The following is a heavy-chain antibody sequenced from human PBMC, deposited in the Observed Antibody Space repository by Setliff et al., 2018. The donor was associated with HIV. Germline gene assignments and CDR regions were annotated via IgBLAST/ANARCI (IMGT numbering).Heavy chain of an antibody. CDR2: INPSGGST. D-gene: IGHD1-1*01. J-gene: IGHJ4*02. V-gene: IGHV1-8*02. CDR3: TRGDGNSGFDY. CDR1: GYSFTNYD. Sequence: GASVKVSCKASGYSFTNYDINWVRQATGQGLEWMGIINPSGGSTGYAQKFKGRVTMTRTTSISTAYMELSSLRSEDTAVYYCTRGDGNSGFDYWGQGTLVTVSS.